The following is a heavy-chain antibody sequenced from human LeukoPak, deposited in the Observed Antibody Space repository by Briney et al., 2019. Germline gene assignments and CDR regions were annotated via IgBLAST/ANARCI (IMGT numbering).Heavy chain of an antibody. Sequence: GGSLRLSCAASGFTFNNYGMHWVRQAPGQGLEWMGWISTDSQNTNYIQKVQGRVTVTTDTSTSTVYMELRSLRSDDTAVYYCARGDDAFDIWGQGTMVTVSS. CDR2: ISTDSQNT. CDR3: ARGDDAFDI. V-gene: IGHV1-18*01. CDR1: GFTFNNYG. J-gene: IGHJ3*02.